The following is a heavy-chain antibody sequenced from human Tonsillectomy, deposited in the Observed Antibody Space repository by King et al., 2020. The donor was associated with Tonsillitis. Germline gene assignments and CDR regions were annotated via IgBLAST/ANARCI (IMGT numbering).Heavy chain of an antibody. J-gene: IGHJ3*02. Sequence: VQLVESGGNLVQPRGSLRLSCSASGFTFSSYAMHWVRQAPGKGLEYVSAIGSNGGSTYYADSVKGSFTISRDNSKKTLYLQMSSLRAEDTAVYYCVKERSPRGAFDIWGRGKMVTVSS. CDR3: VKERSPRGAFDI. CDR2: IGSNGGST. V-gene: IGHV3-64D*06. CDR1: GFTFSSYA. D-gene: IGHD1-26*01.